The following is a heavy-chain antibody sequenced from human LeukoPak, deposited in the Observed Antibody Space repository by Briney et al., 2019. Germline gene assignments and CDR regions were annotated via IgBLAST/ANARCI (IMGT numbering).Heavy chain of an antibody. D-gene: IGHD3-22*01. V-gene: IGHV1-69*05. CDR2: IIPIFGTA. J-gene: IGHJ4*02. Sequence: AASVKVSCKASGGTFTNYAVSWVRQAPGQGLEWMGRIIPIFGTANYAQKFQGRVTITTDESTSTAYMELSSLRSEDTAVYYCARTSLVPPDYYDSSGSGSEHWGQGTLVTVSS. CDR1: GGTFTNYA. CDR3: ARTSLVPPDYYDSSGSGSEH.